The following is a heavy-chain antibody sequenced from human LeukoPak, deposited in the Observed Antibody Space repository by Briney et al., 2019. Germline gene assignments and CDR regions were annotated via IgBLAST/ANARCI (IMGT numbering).Heavy chain of an antibody. Sequence: KPSETLSLTCTVSGGSISSNYWNWIRQPPGKGLGWIAYIYYSGSTNHNPSLKSRVTISVDTSKNQFSLKLSSVTAADTAVYYCARDLSSSSSMDVWGKGTTVTVSS. CDR1: GGSISSNY. D-gene: IGHD6-6*01. J-gene: IGHJ6*04. CDR3: ARDLSSSSSMDV. CDR2: IYYSGST. V-gene: IGHV4-59*01.